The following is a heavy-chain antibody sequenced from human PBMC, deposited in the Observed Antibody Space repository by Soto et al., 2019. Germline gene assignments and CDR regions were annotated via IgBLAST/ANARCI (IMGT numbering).Heavy chain of an antibody. CDR1: GGSISSYY. CDR2: IYYSGST. V-gene: IGHV4-59*08. CDR3: ERHNYGSGSTVYDY. J-gene: IGHJ4*02. D-gene: IGHD3-10*01. Sequence: SETLSLTCTVSGGSISSYYWSWIRQPPGKGLEWIGYIYYSGSTNYNPSLKSRVTISVDTSKNQFSLKLNSMTAADTAVYYCERHNYGSGSTVYDYWGQGTQDIVCS.